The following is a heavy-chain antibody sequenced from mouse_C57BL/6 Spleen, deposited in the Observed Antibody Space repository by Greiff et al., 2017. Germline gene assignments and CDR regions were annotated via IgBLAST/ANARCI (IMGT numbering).Heavy chain of an antibody. V-gene: IGHV1-55*01. CDR1: GYTFTSYW. Sequence: VQLQQPGAELVKPGASVKMSCKASGYTFTSYWITWVKQRPGQGREWSGDSYPGSGSTNYNEKFKSKETLTVDTSASTAYMQLSSLTSEDSAVYYCAREDGYLYAMDYWGQGTSVTVSS. CDR3: AREDGYLYAMDY. D-gene: IGHD2-3*01. J-gene: IGHJ4*01. CDR2: SYPGSGST.